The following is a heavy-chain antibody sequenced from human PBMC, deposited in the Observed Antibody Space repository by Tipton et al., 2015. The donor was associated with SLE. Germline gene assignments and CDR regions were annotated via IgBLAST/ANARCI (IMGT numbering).Heavy chain of an antibody. CDR2: IYHSGST. CDR3: ARDPGGVTYYYMDV. J-gene: IGHJ6*03. V-gene: IGHV4-59*12. D-gene: IGHD4-23*01. Sequence: TLSLTCTVSGGSISSYYWSWIRQPPGKGLEWIGSIYHSGSTYYNPSLKSRVTISVDTSKNRFSLKLSSVTAADTAVYYCARDPGGVTYYYMDVWGKGTTVTVSS. CDR1: GGSISSYY.